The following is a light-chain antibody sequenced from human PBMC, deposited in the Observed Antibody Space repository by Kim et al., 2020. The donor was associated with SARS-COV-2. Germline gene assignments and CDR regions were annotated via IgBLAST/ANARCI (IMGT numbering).Light chain of an antibody. J-gene: IGKJ2*01. CDR1: QIVSSI. CDR2: GAS. Sequence: VPPGESAPLSCRASQIVSSILACYQQKPGQAPRLLIYGASTRATGIPASFSGSGSGTEFTLTISSLQSEDFAVYYCQQYNNWPPHTFGQGTKLEI. V-gene: IGKV3-15*01. CDR3: QQYNNWPPHT.